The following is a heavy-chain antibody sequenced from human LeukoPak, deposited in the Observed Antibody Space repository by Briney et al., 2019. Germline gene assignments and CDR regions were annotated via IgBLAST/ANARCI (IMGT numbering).Heavy chain of an antibody. CDR3: ARGIGSLAFDY. V-gene: IGHV3-21*01. CDR2: ISSSSSYI. Sequence: GESLRPSCAASGLTSSSNSMNWVRKAPGKALEGVSSISSSSSYIYYADSVRGRFTISRDNAKNSLYLQMNSLRAEDTAVYYCARGIGSLAFDYWGQGTLVTVSS. CDR1: GLTSSSNS. J-gene: IGHJ4*02. D-gene: IGHD1-26*01.